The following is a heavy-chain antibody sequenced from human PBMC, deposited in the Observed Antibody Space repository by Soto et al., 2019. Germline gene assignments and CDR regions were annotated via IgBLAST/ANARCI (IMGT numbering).Heavy chain of an antibody. CDR1: GFTFSNHG. Sequence: QVQLVESGGGVVQPGRSLRLSCAASGFTFSNHGMHWVRQAPGKGLEWVAVISSDGSNKYYADSVKGRFTISRDNSKNTLYLQLNSLRAEDTAVFYCAKELGTAVTAFTNWYFDFWGRGTLVTVSS. CDR2: ISSDGSNK. V-gene: IGHV3-30*18. CDR3: AKELGTAVTAFTNWYFDF. J-gene: IGHJ2*01. D-gene: IGHD2-21*02.